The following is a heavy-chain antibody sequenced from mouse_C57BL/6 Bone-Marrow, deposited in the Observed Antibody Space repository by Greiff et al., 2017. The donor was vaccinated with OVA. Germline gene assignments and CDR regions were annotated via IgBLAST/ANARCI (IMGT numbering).Heavy chain of an antibody. CDR3: TRWGGLPIDG. CDR1: GYTFTDYE. J-gene: IGHJ4*01. V-gene: IGHV1-15*01. Sequence: QVQLKQSGPELVKPGASVKISCKASGYTFTDYEMHWVKQTPVHGLEWIGAIDPETGGTAYNQKFKGKSILTADKSSSTAYMELRSLTSEDSAVYYCTRWGGLPIDGWGKGTSVTVSS. CDR2: IDPETGGT.